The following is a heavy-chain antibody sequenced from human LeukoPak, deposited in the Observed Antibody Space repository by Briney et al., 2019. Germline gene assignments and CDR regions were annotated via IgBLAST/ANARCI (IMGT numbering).Heavy chain of an antibody. CDR2: ISGSGGST. Sequence: PGGSLRLSCAASGFTFSSYAMSWVRQAPGKGLEWVSAISGSGGSTYYADSVRGRFTISRDNSKNTLYLQMNSLRAEDTAVYYCAKVNTMIVVVIKPLYYFDYWGQGTLVTVPS. V-gene: IGHV3-23*01. CDR3: AKVNTMIVVVIKPLYYFDY. D-gene: IGHD3-22*01. J-gene: IGHJ4*02. CDR1: GFTFSSYA.